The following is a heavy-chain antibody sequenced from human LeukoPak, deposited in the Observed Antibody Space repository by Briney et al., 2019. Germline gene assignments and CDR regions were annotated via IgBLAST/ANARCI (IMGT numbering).Heavy chain of an antibody. D-gene: IGHD5-18*01. CDR3: ARCSYGYCGY. CDR1: GGSISSHY. Sequence: SETLSLTCTVSGGSISSHYWSWIRQPPGKGLEWIGYIYYSGSTNYNPSLKSRVTISVDTSKNQFSLKLSSVTAADTAVYYCARCSYGYCGYWGQGTLVTVSS. CDR2: IYYSGST. V-gene: IGHV4-59*11. J-gene: IGHJ4*02.